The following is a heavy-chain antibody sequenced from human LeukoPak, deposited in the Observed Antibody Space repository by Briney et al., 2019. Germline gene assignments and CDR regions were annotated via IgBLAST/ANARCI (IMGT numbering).Heavy chain of an antibody. CDR3: ARYCGATRCTAEYFQD. D-gene: IGHD2-21*01. J-gene: IGHJ1*01. CDR1: GVSITSRGYY. CDR2: IYQSGST. V-gene: IGHV4-30-2*01. Sequence: SQTLSLTCTVSGVSITSRGYYWSWIRQPPGKGLEWIGYIYQSGSTYSNPSLKSRVSISLDRSKSQFSLNLSSVTAADTAVYYCARYCGATRCTAEYFQDWGLGTLVTVSS.